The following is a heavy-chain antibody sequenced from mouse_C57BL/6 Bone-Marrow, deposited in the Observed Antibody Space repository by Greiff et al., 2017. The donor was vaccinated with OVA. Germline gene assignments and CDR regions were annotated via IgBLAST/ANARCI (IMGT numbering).Heavy chain of an antibody. J-gene: IGHJ4*01. D-gene: IGHD2-4*01. V-gene: IGHV5-17*01. Sequence: EVKLMESGGGLVKPGGSLKLSCAASGFTFSDYGMHWVRQAPEKGLEWVAYISSGSSTIYYADTVKGRFTISRDNAKNTLFLQMTSLRSEDTAMYYCARDDYDGGGFYYAMDYWGQGTSVTVSS. CDR1: GFTFSDYG. CDR3: ARDDYDGGGFYYAMDY. CDR2: ISSGSSTI.